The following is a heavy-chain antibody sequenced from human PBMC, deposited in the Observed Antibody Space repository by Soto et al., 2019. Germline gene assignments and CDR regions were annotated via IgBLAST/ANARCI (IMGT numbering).Heavy chain of an antibody. Sequence: LSLTCAVSGGSIGGVGYSWSWIRQPPGGGLEWIGYMYHSGTFLKSPSLKTRLTMSLGMSKNQLSLTLNSMTAADTAVYYCARAQFYSGSGNYNNLMFDAWGQGIQVTVSS. CDR1: GGSIGGVGYS. D-gene: IGHD3-10*01. V-gene: IGHV4-30-2*01. CDR2: MYHSGTF. J-gene: IGHJ5*02. CDR3: ARAQFYSGSGNYNNLMFDA.